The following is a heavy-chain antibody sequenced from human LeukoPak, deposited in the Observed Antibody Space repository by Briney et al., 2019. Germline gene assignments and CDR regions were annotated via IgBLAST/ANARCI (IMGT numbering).Heavy chain of an antibody. CDR2: IYYSGST. V-gene: IGHV4-30-4*01. CDR3: ARGGQIIAAAGTPSLNHYWYFDL. CDR1: GGSISSGDYY. Sequence: PSQTLSLTCTVSGGSISSGDYYWSWIRQPPGKGLEWIGYIYYSGSTYYNPSLKGRVTISVDTSKNQFSLKLSSVTAADTAVYYCARGGQIIAAAGTPSLNHYWYFDLWGRGTLVTVSS. D-gene: IGHD6-13*01. J-gene: IGHJ2*01.